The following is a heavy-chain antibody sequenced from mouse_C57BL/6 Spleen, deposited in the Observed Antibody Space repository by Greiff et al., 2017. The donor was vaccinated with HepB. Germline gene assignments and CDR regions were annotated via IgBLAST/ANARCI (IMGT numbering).Heavy chain of an antibody. D-gene: IGHD1-1*01. Sequence: VQLKESGPGLVKPSQSLSLTCSVTGYSITSGYYWNWIRQFPGNKLEWMGYISYDGSNNYNPSLKNRISITRDTSKNQFFLKLNSVTTEDTATYYCAREHYGSSFAYWGQGTLVTVSA. CDR3: AREHYGSSFAY. CDR1: GYSITSGYY. V-gene: IGHV3-6*01. CDR2: ISYDGSN. J-gene: IGHJ3*01.